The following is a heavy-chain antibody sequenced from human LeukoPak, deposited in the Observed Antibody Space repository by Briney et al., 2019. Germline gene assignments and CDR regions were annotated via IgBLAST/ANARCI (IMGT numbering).Heavy chain of an antibody. CDR1: GYTFTGFG. CDR3: ALTGQRYYFDY. Sequence: ASVKVSCKASGYTFTGFGITWVRQAPGQGLEWMGWISNFDGKTNYAQKFDGRVTMTTDSSTSTAYLELIRLKSGDTAVYYCALTGQRYYFDYWGQGTLVTVSS. J-gene: IGHJ4*02. V-gene: IGHV1-18*04. D-gene: IGHD6-25*01. CDR2: ISNFDGKT.